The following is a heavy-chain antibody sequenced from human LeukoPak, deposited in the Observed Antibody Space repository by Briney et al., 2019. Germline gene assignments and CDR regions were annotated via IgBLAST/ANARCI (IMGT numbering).Heavy chain of an antibody. CDR2: INPSGGST. V-gene: IGHV1-46*01. CDR1: GYTFTSHY. D-gene: IGHD6-19*01. J-gene: IGHJ3*02. Sequence: ASVKVSCKASGYTFTSHYMHWVRQAPGQGLEWMGIINPSGGSTSYAQKFQGRVTMTRDTSTSTVYMELSSLRSEDTAVYYCARDRERAVAGTAFDIWGQGTMVTVSS. CDR3: ARDRERAVAGTAFDI.